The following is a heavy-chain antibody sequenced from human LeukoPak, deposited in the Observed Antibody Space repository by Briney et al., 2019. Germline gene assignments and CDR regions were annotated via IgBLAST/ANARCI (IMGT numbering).Heavy chain of an antibody. V-gene: IGHV4-59*08. Sequence: SETLSLTCTVSGGSISSYYWSWIRQPPGKGLEWIGYMYYSGTINYNPSLKSRVTTSVDTSKNQFSLKLSSVTAAGTAVYYCARHTLVAASSFDYWGQGTLVTVSS. CDR2: MYYSGTI. CDR1: GGSISSYY. J-gene: IGHJ4*02. CDR3: ARHTLVAASSFDY. D-gene: IGHD2-15*01.